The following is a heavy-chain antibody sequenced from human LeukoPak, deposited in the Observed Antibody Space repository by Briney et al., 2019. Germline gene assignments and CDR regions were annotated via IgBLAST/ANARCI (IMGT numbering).Heavy chain of an antibody. CDR2: INPNSGGT. CDR1: GYTFTGYY. Sequence: ASVKVSCKASGYTFTGYYMHGVRQAPGQGLEWMGWINPNSGGTNYAQKFQGRVTMTRDTSISTAYMELSRLRSDDTAVYYCASIPSRGDYKYFDYWGQGTLVTVSS. J-gene: IGHJ4*02. D-gene: IGHD4-17*01. CDR3: ASIPSRGDYKYFDY. V-gene: IGHV1-2*02.